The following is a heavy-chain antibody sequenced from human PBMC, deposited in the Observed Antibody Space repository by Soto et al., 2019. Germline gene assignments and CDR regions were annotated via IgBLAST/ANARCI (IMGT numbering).Heavy chain of an antibody. CDR1: GGSISSSSYY. Sequence: QLQLQESGPGLVKPSETLSLTCTVSGGSISSSSYYWGWIRQPPGKGLEWIGSIYYSGSTYYNPSLKSRVTISVAPAKNHFSLKLSSVTAADTAVYYCARRGYCSGGSCYVRYYYSYGMDVWGQGTTVTVSS. CDR3: ARRGYCSGGSCYVRYYYSYGMDV. V-gene: IGHV4-39*02. D-gene: IGHD2-15*01. J-gene: IGHJ6*02. CDR2: IYYSGST.